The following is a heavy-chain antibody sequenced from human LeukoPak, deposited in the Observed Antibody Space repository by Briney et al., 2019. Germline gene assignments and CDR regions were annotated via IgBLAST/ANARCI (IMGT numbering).Heavy chain of an antibody. CDR3: AKGVQQWLGPSHYYYYMDV. V-gene: IGHV3-23*01. Sequence: PGGSLRLSCAASGFTFRSYSMSWVRQAPGKGLQWVSAISGNSRSTYYADSVKGRFTISRDNSRTTLYPQMNSLRAEDTAVYYCAKGVQQWLGPSHYYYYMDVWGKGTTVTVSS. CDR1: GFTFRSYS. D-gene: IGHD6-19*01. J-gene: IGHJ6*03. CDR2: ISGNSRST.